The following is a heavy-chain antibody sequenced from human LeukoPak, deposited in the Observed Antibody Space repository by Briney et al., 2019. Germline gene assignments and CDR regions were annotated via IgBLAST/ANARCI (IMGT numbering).Heavy chain of an antibody. J-gene: IGHJ6*02. D-gene: IGHD5-12*01. Sequence: GASVKVSCKASGGTFSSYAISWVRQAPGQGLEWMGRIIPILGIANYAQKSQGRVTITADKSTSTAYMELSSLRSEDTAVYYCARCSGYSYYYYYGMDVWGQGTTVTVSS. CDR1: GGTFSSYA. CDR2: IIPILGIA. V-gene: IGHV1-69*04. CDR3: ARCSGYSYYYYYGMDV.